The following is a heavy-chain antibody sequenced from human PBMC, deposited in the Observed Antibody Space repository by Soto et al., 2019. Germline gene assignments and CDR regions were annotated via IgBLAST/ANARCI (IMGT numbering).Heavy chain of an antibody. CDR2: IIPIFGTA. D-gene: IGHD4-17*01. CDR3: ARGGTVPTEARSYYCFGKDV. CDR1: GGTFSSYA. Sequence: ASVKVSCKASGGTFSSYAISWVRQAPGQGLEWMGGIIPIFGTANYAQKFQGRVTITADESTSTAYMELSSLRSEDTAVYYWARGGTVPTEARSYYCFGKDVWGQGTTVTGSS. J-gene: IGHJ6*02. V-gene: IGHV1-69*13.